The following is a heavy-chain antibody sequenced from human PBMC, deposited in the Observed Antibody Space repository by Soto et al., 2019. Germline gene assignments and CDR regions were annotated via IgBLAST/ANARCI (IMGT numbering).Heavy chain of an antibody. J-gene: IGHJ3*02. Sequence: PXGSLRLSCAASGFTFSDYYMSWIRQAPGKGLEWVSYISPSSSYTNYAVSVKGRFTISRDNAKNSVYLQMNSLRAEDTAVYYCARNHIAASGTSAYDIWGQGTMVTVSS. CDR3: ARNHIAASGTSAYDI. D-gene: IGHD6-13*01. CDR1: GFTFSDYY. V-gene: IGHV3-11*06. CDR2: ISPSSSYT.